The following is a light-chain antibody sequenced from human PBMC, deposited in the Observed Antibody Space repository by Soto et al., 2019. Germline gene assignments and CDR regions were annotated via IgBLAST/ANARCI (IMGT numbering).Light chain of an antibody. CDR1: QSVSTF. J-gene: IGKJ5*01. V-gene: IGKV3-11*01. CDR2: DAS. Sequence: EIVLTQSPATLSLSPGERATLSCRASQSVSTFLAWYQQKPGRAPRLLIYDASNRATGIPVRFSGSGSGTDFTLSISSLEPEDSAFYYCQQRSNWPLTFGHGTRLEIK. CDR3: QQRSNWPLT.